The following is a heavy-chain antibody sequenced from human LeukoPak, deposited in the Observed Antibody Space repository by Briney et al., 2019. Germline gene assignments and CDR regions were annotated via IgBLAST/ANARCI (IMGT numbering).Heavy chain of an antibody. J-gene: IGHJ4*02. CDR1: GFTVSSNY. Sequence: HPGGSLRLSCAASGFTVSSNYMSWVRQAPGKGLEWVSVIYSGGSTYYADSVKGRFTISRDNSKNTLYLQMNSLRAEDTAVYYCARALYSSGWYPFDYWGQRTLVTVSS. CDR3: ARALYSSGWYPFDY. V-gene: IGHV3-66*02. CDR2: IYSGGST. D-gene: IGHD6-19*01.